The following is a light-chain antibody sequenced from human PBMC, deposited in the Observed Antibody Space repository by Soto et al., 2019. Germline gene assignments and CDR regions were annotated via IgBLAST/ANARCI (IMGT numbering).Light chain of an antibody. J-gene: IGKJ2*01. CDR2: DAS. Sequence: DIQMTQSPSTLSASVGDRVTITCRASQSVNTWLAWYQHKPGRPPNLVIYDASTLHTSVTSSVSGSGSGTEFTLTISSMQSDDFGTFDCLHYQCWPYTFGQGTKLEIK. CDR1: QSVNTW. CDR3: LHYQCWPYT. V-gene: IGKV1-5*01.